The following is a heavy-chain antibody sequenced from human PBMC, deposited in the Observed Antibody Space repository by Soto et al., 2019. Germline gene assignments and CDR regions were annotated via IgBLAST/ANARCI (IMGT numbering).Heavy chain of an antibody. V-gene: IGHV1-18*01. CDR2: ISAYNGNP. Sequence: ASVKVSCKASGYTFTSYGISWVRQAPGQGLEWMGWISAYNGNPNYAQKLQGRVTMTTDTSTSTAYMELRGLRSDDTAVYYCASDVPYYYDSSGYYDFDYWGQGTLVTVSS. CDR1: GYTFTSYG. J-gene: IGHJ4*02. D-gene: IGHD3-22*01. CDR3: ASDVPYYYDSSGYYDFDY.